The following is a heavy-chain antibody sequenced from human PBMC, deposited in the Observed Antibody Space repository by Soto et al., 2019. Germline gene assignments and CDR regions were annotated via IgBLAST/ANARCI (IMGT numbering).Heavy chain of an antibody. D-gene: IGHD3-16*01. J-gene: IGHJ4*02. CDR2: IWYDGSNK. Sequence: GGSLRLSCAASGFTFSSYGMHWVRQAPGKGLEWVAVIWYDGSNKYYADSVKGRFTISRDNSKNTLYLQMNSLRAEDTAVYYCARGYVDSNPLDYWGQGTLVTVSS. V-gene: IGHV3-33*01. CDR3: ARGYVDSNPLDY. CDR1: GFTFSSYG.